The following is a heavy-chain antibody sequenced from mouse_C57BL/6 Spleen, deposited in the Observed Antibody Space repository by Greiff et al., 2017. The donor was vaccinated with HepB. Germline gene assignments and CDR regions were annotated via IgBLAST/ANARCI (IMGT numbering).Heavy chain of an antibody. Sequence: QVQLKESGAELVRPGASVTLSCKASGYTFTDYEMHWVKQTPVHGLEWIGAIDPETGGTAYNQKFKGKAILTADKSSSTAYMELRSLTSEDSAVYYCTKGGTTVVAGGDYYAMDYWGQGTSVTVSS. CDR1: GYTFTDYE. D-gene: IGHD1-1*01. J-gene: IGHJ4*01. V-gene: IGHV1-15*01. CDR2: IDPETGGT. CDR3: TKGGTTVVAGGDYYAMDY.